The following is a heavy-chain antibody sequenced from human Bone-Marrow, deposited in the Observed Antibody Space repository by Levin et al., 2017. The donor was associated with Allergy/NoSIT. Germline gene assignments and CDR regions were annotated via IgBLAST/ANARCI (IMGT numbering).Heavy chain of an antibody. J-gene: IGHJ4*02. D-gene: IGHD4-17*01. CDR3: ARLCGDHFDY. CDR1: GASISNSNCY. CDR2: IYYSGTT. Sequence: TASETLSLTCTVSGASISNSNCYWSWIRQHPGKGLEWIGYIYYSGTTYYNQSLESRVIISVDTTQNQFSLKLRSVTDADTAVHFCARLCGDHFDYWGQGILVTVSS. V-gene: IGHV4-31*03.